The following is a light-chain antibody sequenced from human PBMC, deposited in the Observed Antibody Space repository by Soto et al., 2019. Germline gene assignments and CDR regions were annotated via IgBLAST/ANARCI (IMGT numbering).Light chain of an antibody. CDR1: QSLSSSS. J-gene: IGKJ1*01. V-gene: IGKV3-20*01. CDR2: GAG. CDR3: QQYGRSPET. Sequence: EIVLTQSPGTLSLSPGERATLSYRPGQSLSSSSLAWYQQNLGQAPRLLICGAGSRATGIPDRLTGGRSGTDVIITVSRLEPEDFEVYYCQQYGRSPETFGQGTKVDIK.